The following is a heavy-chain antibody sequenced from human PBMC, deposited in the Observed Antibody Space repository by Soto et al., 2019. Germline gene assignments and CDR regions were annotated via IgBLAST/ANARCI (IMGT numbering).Heavy chain of an antibody. D-gene: IGHD5-12*01. CDR3: AKAERRLQLMSRRGPQYGMDV. J-gene: IGHJ6*02. Sequence: GGSLRLSCAASGFTFSSYGMHWVRQAPGKGLEWVAVISYDGSNKYYADSVKGRFTISRDNSKNTLYLQMNSLRAEDTAVYYCAKAERRLQLMSRRGPQYGMDVWGQGTTVTVSS. CDR1: GFTFSSYG. CDR2: ISYDGSNK. V-gene: IGHV3-30*18.